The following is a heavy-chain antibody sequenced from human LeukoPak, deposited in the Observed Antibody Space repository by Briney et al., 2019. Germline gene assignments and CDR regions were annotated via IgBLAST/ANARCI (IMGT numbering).Heavy chain of an antibody. D-gene: IGHD2-2*01. J-gene: IGHJ5*02. CDR1: GYTFTGYY. V-gene: IGHV1-2*02. Sequence: GASVKVSCKASGYTFTGYYMHWVRQAPGQGLEWMGWINPNSGGTNYAQKFQGRVTMTRDTSISTAYMELSRLRSGDTAVYYCARAVVVVPAAIFRNWFDPWGQGTLVTVSS. CDR3: ARAVVVVPAAIFRNWFDP. CDR2: INPNSGGT.